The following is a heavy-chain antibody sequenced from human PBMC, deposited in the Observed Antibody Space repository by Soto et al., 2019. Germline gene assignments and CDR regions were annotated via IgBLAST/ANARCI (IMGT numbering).Heavy chain of an antibody. D-gene: IGHD6-19*01. CDR3: ARVARWLVLGRRGAYYFDY. CDR2: MSPNSGNT. Sequence: GASLKVSCKASGYTFTSYDINWVRQATGQGLEWMGWMSPNSGNTGYAQKFQGRVTMTRNTSISTAYMELSSLRSEDTAVYYCARVARWLVLGRRGAYYFDYWGQGTLVTVSS. V-gene: IGHV1-8*01. CDR1: GYTFTSYD. J-gene: IGHJ4*02.